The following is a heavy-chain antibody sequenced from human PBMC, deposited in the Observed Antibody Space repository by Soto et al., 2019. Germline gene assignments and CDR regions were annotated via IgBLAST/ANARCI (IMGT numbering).Heavy chain of an antibody. D-gene: IGHD2-2*01. J-gene: IGHJ6*02. CDR3: ARDDHIVVVPSSLGAMDV. CDR1: GGSISSNKW. Sequence: QVQLQESGPGLVKPSETLSLTCAVYGGSISSNKWWSWVRQPPVKGLEWIGDIYHSGSTNYNPSLKRRFNISLDKSKTQFSLKLTSVTAADSAVYYCARDDHIVVVPSSLGAMDVWGQGTTVTVSS. V-gene: IGHV4-4*02. CDR2: IYHSGST.